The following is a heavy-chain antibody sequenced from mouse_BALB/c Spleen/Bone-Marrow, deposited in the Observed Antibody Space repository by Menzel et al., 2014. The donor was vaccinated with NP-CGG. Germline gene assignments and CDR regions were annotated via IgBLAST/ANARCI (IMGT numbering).Heavy chain of an antibody. D-gene: IGHD1-1*01. CDR1: GFNIKDTY. CDR2: IDPANVNT. J-gene: IGHJ2*01. Sequence: EVKLMESGAELVKPGASVKLSCTASGFNIKDTYMHWVKQRHEQGLEWIGRIDPANVNTKYDPKFQGKATITADTSSNTAYLQLSSLTSEDTAVYYCASYVYGYYFDYWGQGTTLTVSS. CDR3: ASYVYGYYFDY. V-gene: IGHV14-3*02.